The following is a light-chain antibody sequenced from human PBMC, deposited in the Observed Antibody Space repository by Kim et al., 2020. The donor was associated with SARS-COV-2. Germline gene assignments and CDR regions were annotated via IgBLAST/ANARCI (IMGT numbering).Light chain of an antibody. V-gene: IGLV2-14*03. Sequence: QATTISCTGTSSYVGGYNYVSWYQQHPGKAPKLMIYDVSNRPSGVSNRFSGSKSGNTASLTISGLQAEDEADYYCSSYTSSSTVVFGGGTQLTVL. CDR1: SSYVGGYNY. CDR2: DVS. CDR3: SSYTSSSTVV. J-gene: IGLJ2*01.